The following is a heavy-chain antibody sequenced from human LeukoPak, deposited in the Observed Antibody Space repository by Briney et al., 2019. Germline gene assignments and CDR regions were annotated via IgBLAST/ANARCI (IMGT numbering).Heavy chain of an antibody. CDR3: ARGGGYCSGGSCSSFDP. D-gene: IGHD2-15*01. CDR2: FYTSGST. V-gene: IGHV4-61*02. Sequence: ASETLSLTCTVSGGSISSGSYYWSWIRQPAGKGLEWIGRFYTSGSTNYNPSLKSRVTISVDTSKNQFSLKLSSVTAADTAVYYCARGGGYCSGGSCSSFDPWGQGTLVTVSS. J-gene: IGHJ5*02. CDR1: GGSISSGSYY.